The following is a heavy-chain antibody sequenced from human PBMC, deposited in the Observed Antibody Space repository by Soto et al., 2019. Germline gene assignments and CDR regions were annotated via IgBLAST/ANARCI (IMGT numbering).Heavy chain of an antibody. J-gene: IGHJ4*02. Sequence: EVQLLESGGGLEQPGGSLRLSCEASGFTFSSYALCWVRQAPGTGLEWVSAISGSGISTYYADSVKGRFTISRDNSKNTLYLHMNSLRAEHTAVYYCAKDLGYSTGWEPFDYWGQGTLVTVSS. CDR2: ISGSGIST. CDR3: AKDLGYSTGWEPFDY. CDR1: GFTFSSYA. D-gene: IGHD6-19*01. V-gene: IGHV3-23*01.